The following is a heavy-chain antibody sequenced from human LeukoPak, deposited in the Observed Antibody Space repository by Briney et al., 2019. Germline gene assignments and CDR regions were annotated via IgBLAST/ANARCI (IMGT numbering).Heavy chain of an antibody. CDR2: IYSGGST. V-gene: IGHV3-53*01. CDR1: GFTVSSNY. D-gene: IGHD3-22*01. CDR3: ARARKDYYDSSGYYRAFDI. J-gene: IGHJ3*02. Sequence: GGSLRLSCAASGFTVSSNYMSWVRQAPGKGLEWVSVIYSGGSTYSADSVKGRFTISRDNSKNTLYLQMNSLRAEDTAVYYCARARKDYYDSSGYYRAFDIWGQGTMVTVSS.